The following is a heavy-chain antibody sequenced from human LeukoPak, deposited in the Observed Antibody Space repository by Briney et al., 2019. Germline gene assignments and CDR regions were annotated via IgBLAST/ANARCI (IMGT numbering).Heavy chain of an antibody. D-gene: IGHD1-26*01. V-gene: IGHV4-59*01. J-gene: IGHJ4*02. CDR1: GGSISSYY. Sequence: SETLSLTCTVSGGSISSYYWSWIRQPPGKGLEWIGYIYYSGGTNYNPSLKSRVTISVDTSKNQFSLKLSSVTAADTAVYYCARELVVGATQYFDYWGQGTLVTVSS. CDR2: IYYSGGT. CDR3: ARELVVGATQYFDY.